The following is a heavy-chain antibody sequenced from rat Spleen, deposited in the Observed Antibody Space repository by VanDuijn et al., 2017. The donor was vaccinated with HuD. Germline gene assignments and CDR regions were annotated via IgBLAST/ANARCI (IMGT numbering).Heavy chain of an antibody. CDR2: ISYDGSST. CDR1: GFTFSDYY. CDR3: ARPGYRYWYFDF. Sequence: EVQLVESGGGLVQPGRSLKLSCVASGFTFSDYYMAWVRQAPTKGLEWVATISYDGSSTYYRDSVKGRFTISRDNAKSTLYLQMDSLRSEDTATYYCARPGYRYWYFDFWGPGTMVTVSS. V-gene: IGHV5-29*01. J-gene: IGHJ1*01. D-gene: IGHD4-3*01.